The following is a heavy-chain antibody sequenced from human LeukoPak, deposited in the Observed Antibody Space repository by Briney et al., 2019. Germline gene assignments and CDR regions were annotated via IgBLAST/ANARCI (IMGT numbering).Heavy chain of an antibody. J-gene: IGHJ6*02. Sequence: PSETLSLTCAVSGGSISSGGYSWGWIRQPPGKGLEWIGYIYHSGSTYYNPSLKSRVTISVDRSKNQFSLKLSSVTAADTAVYYCARGGLVRQLDYYYYYGMDVWGQGTTVTVSS. CDR1: GGSISSGGYS. CDR2: IYHSGST. D-gene: IGHD3-10*01. V-gene: IGHV4-30-2*01. CDR3: ARGGLVRQLDYYYYYGMDV.